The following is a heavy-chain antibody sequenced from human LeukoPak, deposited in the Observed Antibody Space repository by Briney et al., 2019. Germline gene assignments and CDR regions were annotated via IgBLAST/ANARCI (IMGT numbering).Heavy chain of an antibody. CDR1: GGSISNSKYY. D-gene: IGHD3/OR15-3a*01. J-gene: IGHJ4*02. CDR2: IAYSGHT. V-gene: IGHV4-39*07. Sequence: SETLSLTCTVSGGSISNSKYYWGWIRQPPGKGLEWIASIAYSGHTYYNPSPKSRVTISLDTSRDQFSLKLNSVTAADTAVYYCASDPDWADFDYWGQGTLVTVSS. CDR3: ASDPDWADFDY.